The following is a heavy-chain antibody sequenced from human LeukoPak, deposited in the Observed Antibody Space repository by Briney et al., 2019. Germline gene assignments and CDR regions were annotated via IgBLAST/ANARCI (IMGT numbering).Heavy chain of an antibody. D-gene: IGHD5-24*01. V-gene: IGHV4-4*07. CDR1: GASIDPYY. J-gene: IGHJ4*02. Sequence: SSETLSLTCSVSGASIDPYYWSWIRQPAGKGLEWIGHIHTSGSADYNPSLKSRVTISIDTSKRQFSLKLISVTAADTAFYYCARMGEMSTFLHFDSWGRGTLVTVSS. CDR2: IHTSGSA. CDR3: ARMGEMSTFLHFDS.